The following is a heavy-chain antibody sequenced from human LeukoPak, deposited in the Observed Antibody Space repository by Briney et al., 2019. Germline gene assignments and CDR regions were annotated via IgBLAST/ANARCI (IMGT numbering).Heavy chain of an antibody. Sequence: SETLSLTCAVSGDSVSFSYWSWIRQPPGKGLEWIGYVFHTGDSDCNPSLKRRVTMSLDTSKNQLSLRLTSVTAADTAVYYCARHPFATPFDRWGRGTLVTVSS. J-gene: IGHJ5*02. CDR2: VFHTGDS. D-gene: IGHD2-15*01. CDR1: GDSVSFSY. V-gene: IGHV4-59*08. CDR3: ARHPFATPFDR.